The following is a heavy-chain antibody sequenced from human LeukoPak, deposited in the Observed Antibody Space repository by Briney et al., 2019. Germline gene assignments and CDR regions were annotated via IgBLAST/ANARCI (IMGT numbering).Heavy chain of an antibody. J-gene: IGHJ4*02. Sequence: GASVKVSCKASGGTFSSYAISWVRQAPGQGLEWMGGIIPIFGTANYAQKFQGRVTITADESTSTAYMELSSLRSEDTAVYYCARVRGSGSYRPYYFDYWGQGTLVTVSS. V-gene: IGHV1-69*01. CDR3: ARVRGSGSYRPYYFDY. CDR1: GGTFSSYA. D-gene: IGHD3-10*01. CDR2: IIPIFGTA.